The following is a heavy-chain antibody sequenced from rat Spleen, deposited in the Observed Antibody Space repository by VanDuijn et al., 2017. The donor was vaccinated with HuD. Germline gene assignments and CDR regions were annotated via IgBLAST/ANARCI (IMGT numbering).Heavy chain of an antibody. J-gene: IGHJ1*01. CDR3: ARAGYLRDWYFDF. CDR2: ITYNGSST. D-gene: IGHD2-2*01. V-gene: IGHV5-31*01. CDR1: GFTFNKYW. Sequence: EVQLVESGGGLVQPGRSLKLSCVASGFTFNKYWMTWIRQAPGKGLEWVASITYNGSSTYYRDSVKGRFTISRDNAKNTLYLQMDNLRSEDAATYYCARAGYLRDWYFDFWGPGTMVTVSS.